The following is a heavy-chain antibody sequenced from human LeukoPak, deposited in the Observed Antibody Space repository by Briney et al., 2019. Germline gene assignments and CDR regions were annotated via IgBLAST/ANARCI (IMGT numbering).Heavy chain of an antibody. CDR2: ISGSGGST. CDR1: GVTFSNYA. CDR3: AKDLAYYYDSSGSGDAFDS. J-gene: IGHJ3*02. Sequence: RSGGSLRLSCAASGVTFSNYAMSWVRQAPGKGLEWVSAISGSGGSTYYADSVKGRFTISRDNSKNTLYLQMNSLRAEDTAVYYCAKDLAYYYDSSGSGDAFDSWGQGTMVTVSS. V-gene: IGHV3-23*01. D-gene: IGHD3-22*01.